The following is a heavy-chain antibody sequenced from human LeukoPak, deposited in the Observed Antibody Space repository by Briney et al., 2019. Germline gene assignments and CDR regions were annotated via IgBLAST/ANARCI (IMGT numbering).Heavy chain of an antibody. CDR1: GGSISSYY. Sequence: SETLSLTCTVSGGSISSYYWSWIRQPPGKGLEWIGYIYHSGSTYYNPSLKSRVTISVDRSKNQFSLKLSSVTAADTAVYYCARGGIVVVSAAPDYWGQGTLVTVSS. J-gene: IGHJ4*02. D-gene: IGHD2-2*01. CDR2: IYHSGST. V-gene: IGHV4-59*12. CDR3: ARGGIVVVSAAPDY.